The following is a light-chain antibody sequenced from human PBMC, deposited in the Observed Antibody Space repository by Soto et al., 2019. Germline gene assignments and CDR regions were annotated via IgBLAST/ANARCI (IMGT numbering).Light chain of an antibody. CDR3: QHRAIWPVS. J-gene: IGKJ5*01. V-gene: IGKV3-11*01. CDR2: DAF. Sequence: EIVLTQSPDTLSLSPGERATLSCRASQSVRSYLAWYQQKPGLAPRLLIYDAFNRATGIPARFSGSGSGTDFTLTISSIEPEDFALYSCQHRAIWPVSFGQGTRLEI. CDR1: QSVRSY.